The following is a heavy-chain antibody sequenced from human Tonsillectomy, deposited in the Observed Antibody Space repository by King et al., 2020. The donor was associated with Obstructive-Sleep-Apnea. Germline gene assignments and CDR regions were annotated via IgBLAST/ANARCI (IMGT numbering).Heavy chain of an antibody. CDR3: ARLLWVYGVVFDAFDV. CDR2: VYWADDK. D-gene: IGHD3-3*01. J-gene: IGHJ3*01. V-gene: IGHV2-5*02. Sequence: TLKESGPTLVKPAQTLTLTCTFSGFSLSTSEVGVGWIRQPPGKALEWLALVYWADDKRYSPSLKSRLTITKDTSENQVVLTMTDMDPVDTATYYCARLLWVYGVVFDAFDVWGQGTMVTVSS. CDR1: GFSLSTSEVG.